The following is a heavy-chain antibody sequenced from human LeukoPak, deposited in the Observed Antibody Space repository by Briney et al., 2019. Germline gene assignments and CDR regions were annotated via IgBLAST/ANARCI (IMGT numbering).Heavy chain of an antibody. V-gene: IGHV3-30*03. CDR2: ISYDGSNK. D-gene: IGHD3-16*01. CDR3: AREGEVTAAFFDY. CDR1: GFTFSSYG. J-gene: IGHJ4*02. Sequence: GGSLRLSCAASGFTFSSYGMHWVRQAPGKGLEWVAVISYDGSNKYYADSVKGRFTISRDNSKNTLYLQMNSLRAEDTAVYYCAREGEVTAAFFDYWGQGTLVTVSS.